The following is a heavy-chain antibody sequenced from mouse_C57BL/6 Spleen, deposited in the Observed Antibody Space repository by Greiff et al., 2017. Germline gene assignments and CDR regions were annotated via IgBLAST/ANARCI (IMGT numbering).Heavy chain of an antibody. D-gene: IGHD3-2*02. J-gene: IGHJ2*01. V-gene: IGHV1-50*01. Sequence: QVQLQQPGAELVKPGASVKLSCKASGYTFTSYWMQWVKQRPGQGLEWIGEIDPSDSYTNYNQKFKGKATLTVDTSSSTAYMQLSSLTSEDSAVYYCARGGDSSGYEDYWGQGTTLTVSS. CDR3: ARGGDSSGYEDY. CDR1: GYTFTSYW. CDR2: IDPSDSYT.